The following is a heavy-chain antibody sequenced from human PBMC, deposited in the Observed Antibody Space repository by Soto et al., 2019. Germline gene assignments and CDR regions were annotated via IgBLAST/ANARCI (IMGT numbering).Heavy chain of an antibody. D-gene: IGHD3-3*01. CDR2: ISYDGSNK. J-gene: IGHJ5*02. CDR3: ARKSVQNWFDP. CDR1: GFNFSSYG. Sequence: GASLRVSCAASGFNFSSYGMHWVRQAPGKGLEWVAVISYDGSNKYYAASVKCRFTISRDNSKNTLYRQKNHLRVEDTAVYYCARKSVQNWFDPCGQGTLVTVYS. V-gene: IGHV3-30*19.